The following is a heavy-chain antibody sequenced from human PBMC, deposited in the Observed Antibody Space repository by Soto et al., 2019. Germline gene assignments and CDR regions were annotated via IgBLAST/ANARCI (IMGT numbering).Heavy chain of an antibody. CDR1: GGTFSSYA. D-gene: IGHD2-2*01. J-gene: IGHJ6*02. CDR3: ARSQGSSTSLEIYYYYYYGMDV. V-gene: IGHV1-69*01. CDR2: IIPISVTA. Sequence: QVQLVQSGAEVKKPGSSVKVSCKASGGTFSSYAISWVRQAPGQGLEWMGGIIPISVTANYAQKFKGRVTSTADESTSTADMELSSLRSEDTAVYYCARSQGSSTSLEIYYYYYYGMDVWGQGTTVTVSS.